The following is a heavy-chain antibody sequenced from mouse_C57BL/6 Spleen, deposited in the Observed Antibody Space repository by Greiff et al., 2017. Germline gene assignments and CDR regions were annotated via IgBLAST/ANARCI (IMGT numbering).Heavy chain of an antibody. Sequence: EVQLQQSGGGLVQPGGSLSLSCAASGFTFTDYYMSWVRQPPGKALEWLGFIRNKANGYTTEYSASVKGRFTISRDNSQSSLYLQMNALRAEDSANYYCASYRGAFDYWGQGTTLTVSS. CDR3: ASYRGAFDY. CDR1: GFTFTDYY. CDR2: IRNKANGYTT. V-gene: IGHV7-3*01. J-gene: IGHJ2*01.